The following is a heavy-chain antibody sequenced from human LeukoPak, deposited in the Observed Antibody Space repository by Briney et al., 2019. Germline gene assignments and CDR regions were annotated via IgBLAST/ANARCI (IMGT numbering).Heavy chain of an antibody. CDR2: IYHSGST. D-gene: IGHD3-3*01. CDR1: GGSISSGGYY. CDR3: ARGGVMEWFPSPSNWFDP. Sequence: SETLSLTCTVSGGSISSGGYYWSWIRQPPGKGLEWIGYIYHSGSTYYNPSLKSRVTISVDRSKNQFSLKLSSVTAADTAVYYCARGGVMEWFPSPSNWFDPWGQGTLVTVSS. J-gene: IGHJ5*02. V-gene: IGHV4-30-2*01.